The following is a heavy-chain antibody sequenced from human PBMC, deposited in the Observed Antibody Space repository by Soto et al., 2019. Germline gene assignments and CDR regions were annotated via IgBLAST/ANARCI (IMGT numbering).Heavy chain of an antibody. Sequence: SETLSLTCTVSGGSISSGDYYCSLIRQPPGKGLEWIGYIYYSGSTYYNPSLKSRVTISVDTSKNQFSLKLSSVTAADTAVYYCARTHNSSRFHPSCFAPWGQGTPVTVFS. CDR2: IYYSGST. D-gene: IGHD6-13*01. CDR1: GGSISSGDYY. V-gene: IGHV4-30-4*01. CDR3: ARTHNSSRFHPSCFAP. J-gene: IGHJ5*02.